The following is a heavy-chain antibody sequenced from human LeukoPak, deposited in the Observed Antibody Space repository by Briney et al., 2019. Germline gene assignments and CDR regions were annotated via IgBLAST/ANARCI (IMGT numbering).Heavy chain of an antibody. V-gene: IGHV1-69*05. D-gene: IGHD2-21*02. CDR2: IIPIFGTA. Sequence: SSVKVSCKASGGTLSSYAISWVRQAPGQGLEWMGRIIPIFGTANYAQKFQGRVTITTDESTSTAYMELSSLRSEDTAVYYCARDTGPYCGGDCYPYYFDYWGQGTLVTVSS. CDR1: GGTLSSYA. CDR3: ARDTGPYCGGDCYPYYFDY. J-gene: IGHJ4*02.